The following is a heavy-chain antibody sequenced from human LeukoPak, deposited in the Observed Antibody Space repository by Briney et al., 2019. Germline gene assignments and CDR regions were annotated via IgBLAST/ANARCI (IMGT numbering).Heavy chain of an antibody. D-gene: IGHD1-1*01. J-gene: IGHJ4*02. Sequence: GGSLRLSCAASGFIFSNYVVSWVRQAPGKGLEWVSVISGSGGETNYAASVKGRFTISRDNSKNTLYLQMNSLRAEDTAVYHCAKAPGTATAARYFEYWGQGTLVTVSS. CDR3: AKAPGTATAARYFEY. CDR1: GFIFSNYV. V-gene: IGHV3-23*01. CDR2: ISGSGGET.